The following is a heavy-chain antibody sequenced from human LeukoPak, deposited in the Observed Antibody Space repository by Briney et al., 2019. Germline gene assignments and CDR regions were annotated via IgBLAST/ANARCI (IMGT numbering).Heavy chain of an antibody. CDR1: GGSISSSSYY. J-gene: IGHJ4*02. Sequence: SETLSLTCTVSGGSISSSSYYWGWIRQPPGKGLEWIGSIYYSGSTYYNPSLKSRVTISVDTSKNQFSLKLSSVTAADTAVYYCARLGYYDSRGYYCFDYWGQGTLVTVSS. V-gene: IGHV4-39*01. CDR3: ARLGYYDSRGYYCFDY. CDR2: IYYSGST. D-gene: IGHD3-22*01.